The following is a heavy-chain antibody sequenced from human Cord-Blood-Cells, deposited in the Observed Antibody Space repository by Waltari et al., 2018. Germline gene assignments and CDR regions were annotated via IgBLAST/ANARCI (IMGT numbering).Heavy chain of an antibody. J-gene: IGHJ6*02. CDR3: AREEQLVGMDV. Sequence: QVQLQESGPGLVKPSETLSLPCTVSGGSISSHSWSWIRQPPGKGLEWIGYIYYSGSTNYNPSLKSRVTISVDTSKNQFSLKLSSVTAADTAVYYCAREEQLVGMDVWGQGTTVTVSS. CDR1: GGSISSHS. V-gene: IGHV4-59*11. D-gene: IGHD6-6*01. CDR2: IYYSGST.